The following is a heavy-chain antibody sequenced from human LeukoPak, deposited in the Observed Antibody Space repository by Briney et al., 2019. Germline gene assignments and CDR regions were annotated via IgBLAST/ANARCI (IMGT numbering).Heavy chain of an antibody. Sequence: PSETLSLTCTVSGGSISSYYWSWIRQPPGKGLEWIGYIYYSGSTNYNPSLKSRVTISVDTSKNQFSLKLSSVTAADTAVYYCARLDPIWNYFDYWGQGTLVTVSS. D-gene: IGHD3-9*01. CDR2: IYYSGST. CDR3: ARLDPIWNYFDY. V-gene: IGHV4-59*01. CDR1: GGSISSYY. J-gene: IGHJ4*02.